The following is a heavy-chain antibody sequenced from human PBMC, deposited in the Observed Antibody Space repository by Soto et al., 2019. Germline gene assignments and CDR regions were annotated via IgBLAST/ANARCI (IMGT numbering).Heavy chain of an antibody. Sequence: SQTLSLTCVISGDSVSSNNAAWNWIRQSPSRGLEWLGRTYYRSKWFYDYAVSVKSRISINPDTSKNQFSLQMNSVTPEDTAVYYCARDQLRGSQWISHGYYDLDVWGQGPTVTVSS. V-gene: IGHV6-1*01. J-gene: IGHJ6*02. CDR3: ARDQLRGSQWISHGYYDLDV. CDR2: TYYRSKWFY. D-gene: IGHD3-3*01. CDR1: GDSVSSNNAA.